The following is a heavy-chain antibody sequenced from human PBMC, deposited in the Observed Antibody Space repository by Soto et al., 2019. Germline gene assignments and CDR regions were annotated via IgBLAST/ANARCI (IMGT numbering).Heavy chain of an antibody. CDR3: ARDLIDGVFAY. D-gene: IGHD2-8*01. CDR2: TYYRSKWYN. J-gene: IGHJ4*02. CDR1: GDSVSRNSAG. V-gene: IGHV6-1*01. Sequence: SQTLSHTGAICGDSVSRNSAGWNWIRQSPSRGLEWLGRTYYRSKWYNDYALSVKGRITINPDTSKNQFSLQLNSVTPEDTAVYYCARDLIDGVFAYWGQGTPVTVSS.